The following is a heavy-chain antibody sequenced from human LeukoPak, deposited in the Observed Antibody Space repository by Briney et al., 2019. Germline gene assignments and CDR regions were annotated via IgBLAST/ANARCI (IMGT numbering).Heavy chain of an antibody. V-gene: IGHV3-21*01. D-gene: IGHD3-22*01. J-gene: IGHJ4*02. CDR1: GYTFSSYS. CDR3: VRLRRNSDTSGFYYYYDY. CDR2: ISVRSNYI. Sequence: GGSLRLSCAASGYTFSSYSINWVRQAPGKGLEWVSSISVRSNYIYYADSVRGRFSISRGDARDSLYLQMNSLRAEDTAVYYCVRLRRNSDTSGFYYYYDYWGQGTLVTVSS.